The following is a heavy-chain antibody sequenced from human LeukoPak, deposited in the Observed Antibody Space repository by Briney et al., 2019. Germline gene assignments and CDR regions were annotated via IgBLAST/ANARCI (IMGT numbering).Heavy chain of an antibody. V-gene: IGHV4-39*07. CDR3: ARGGSWIKDAFDI. CDR1: GGSISSSSYY. CDR2: IYYSGST. D-gene: IGHD6-13*01. Sequence: TSETLSLTCTVSGGSISSSSYYWGWIRQPPGKGLEWIGSIYYSGSTNYNPSLKSRVTISVDTSKNQFSLKLSSVTAADTAVYYCARGGSWIKDAFDIWGQGTMVTVSS. J-gene: IGHJ3*02.